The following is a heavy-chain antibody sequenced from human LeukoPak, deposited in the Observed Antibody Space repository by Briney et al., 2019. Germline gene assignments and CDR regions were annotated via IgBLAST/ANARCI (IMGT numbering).Heavy chain of an antibody. V-gene: IGHV1-18*01. CDR3: ARLGVAGDPSSAEYFQH. D-gene: IGHD6-19*01. Sequence: ASVKVSCKASGYTFSSYAISWVRQAPGQGLDWMGWISLYNPKTNYAQKFQGRVPMTTDTSTSTAYMELMSLRSDDTAVYYCARLGVAGDPSSAEYFQHWGQGTLVTVSS. CDR2: ISLYNPKT. CDR1: GYTFSSYA. J-gene: IGHJ1*01.